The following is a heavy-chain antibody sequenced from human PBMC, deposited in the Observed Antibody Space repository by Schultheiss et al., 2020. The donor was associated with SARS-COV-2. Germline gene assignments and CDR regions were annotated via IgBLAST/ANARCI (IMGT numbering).Heavy chain of an antibody. CDR2: INTYNGNT. J-gene: IGHJ6*02. V-gene: IGHV1-18*01. D-gene: IGHD2-2*01. CDR1: GYTFTSYG. CDR3: ARTSRINYGMDV. Sequence: ASVKVSCKASGYTFTSYGISWVRQAPGQGLEWMAWINTYNGNTNYAQKIKDRVTMTTDTSTSTAYMELRSLRSDDTAVYYCARTSRINYGMDVWGQGTTVTVSS.